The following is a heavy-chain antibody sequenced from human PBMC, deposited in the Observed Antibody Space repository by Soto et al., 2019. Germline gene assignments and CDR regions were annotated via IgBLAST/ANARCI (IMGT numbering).Heavy chain of an antibody. V-gene: IGHV3-7*01. CDR3: ARRATTSARYFDL. D-gene: IGHD1-26*01. CDR2: IKQDGSEK. J-gene: IGHJ2*01. CDR1: GFTFSNYW. Sequence: GGSLRLSCAASGFTFSNYWMSWVRQAPGKGLEWVANIKQDGSEKNYKDSVKGRLTISRDNAKNSLSLQMNSLRAEDTAVYYCARRATTSARYFDLWGRGTLVTVSS.